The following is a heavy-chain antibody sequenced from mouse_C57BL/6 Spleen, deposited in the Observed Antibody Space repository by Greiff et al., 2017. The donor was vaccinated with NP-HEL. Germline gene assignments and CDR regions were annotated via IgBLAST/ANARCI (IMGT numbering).Heavy chain of an antibody. Sequence: EVQLQQSGAELVRPGASVKLSCTASGFNIKDDYMHWVKQRPEQGLEWIGWIDPENGDTESASKFQGKATITADTSSNPAYLQLSSLTSEDTAVYYCTTRPPIAYWGKGTLVTVSA. J-gene: IGHJ3*01. CDR1: GFNIKDDY. CDR2: IDPENGDT. CDR3: TTRPPIAY. V-gene: IGHV14-4*01.